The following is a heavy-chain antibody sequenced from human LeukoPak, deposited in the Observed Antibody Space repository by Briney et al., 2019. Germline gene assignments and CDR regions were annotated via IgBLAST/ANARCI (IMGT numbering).Heavy chain of an antibody. CDR3: ARNYYDSSGYYVY. V-gene: IGHV3-7*01. J-gene: IGHJ4*02. CDR1: GFTFSSYW. D-gene: IGHD3-22*01. Sequence: TGGSLRLSCVVSGFTFSSYWMSWVRQAPGKGLEWVANIKQDGSEKSYVGSLKGRFTISRDNAKNSLYLQMNNLRAEDTAVYYCARNYYDSSGYYVYWGQGTLVTVSS. CDR2: IKQDGSEK.